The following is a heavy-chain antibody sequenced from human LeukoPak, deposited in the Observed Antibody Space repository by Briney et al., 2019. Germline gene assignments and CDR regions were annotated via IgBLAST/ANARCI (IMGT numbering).Heavy chain of an antibody. J-gene: IGHJ3*02. CDR3: ARGSSGWYSGHAFDI. Sequence: PGGSLRLSCAASGFTFSSYWMHWVRQAPGKGLVWVSRINSDGSSTSYADSVKGRFTISRDNAKNTLYLQMNSLRAEDTAVYYCARGSSGWYSGHAFDIWGQGTMVTVSS. D-gene: IGHD6-19*01. V-gene: IGHV3-74*01. CDR1: GFTFSSYW. CDR2: INSDGSST.